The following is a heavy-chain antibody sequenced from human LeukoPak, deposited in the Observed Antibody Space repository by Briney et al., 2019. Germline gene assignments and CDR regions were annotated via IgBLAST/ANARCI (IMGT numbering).Heavy chain of an antibody. J-gene: IGHJ3*02. CDR2: FDPEDGET. Sequence: ASVKVSCKVSGYTLTELSMHWVRQAPGKGLEWMGGFDPEDGETIYAQKFQGRVTMTEDTSTDTAYMELSSLRSEDTAVYYCATDLRRHYSGWYESHAFDIWGQGTMVTVSS. CDR3: ATDLRRHYSGWYESHAFDI. D-gene: IGHD6-19*01. V-gene: IGHV1-24*01. CDR1: GYTLTELS.